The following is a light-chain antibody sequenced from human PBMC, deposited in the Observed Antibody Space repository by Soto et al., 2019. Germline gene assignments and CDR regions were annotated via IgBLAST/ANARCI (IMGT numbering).Light chain of an antibody. CDR3: QQHKDWPLT. V-gene: IGKV3-15*01. CDR2: GAS. Sequence: EIVMTQSPATLSVSPGERATLSCRASQSVSSYLVWYQQKSGQAPRLLIYGASTRATGIPARFSGSASGTDFTLTISSLQSEDFAVYYCQQHKDWPLTFGQGSKVEIK. CDR1: QSVSSY. J-gene: IGKJ1*01.